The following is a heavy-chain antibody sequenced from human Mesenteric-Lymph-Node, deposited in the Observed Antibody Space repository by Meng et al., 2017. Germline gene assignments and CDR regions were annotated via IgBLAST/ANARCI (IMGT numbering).Heavy chain of an antibody. CDR2: IYYSGST. J-gene: IGHJ6*02. Sequence: GSLRLSCTVSGGSISSSSYYWGWIRQPPGKGLEWIGSIYYSGSTYYNPSLKSRVTISVDTSKNQFSLKLSSVTAADTAVYYCARDRIQLWFRDYYYGMDVWGQGTTVTVSS. V-gene: IGHV4-39*07. CDR1: GGSISSSSYY. CDR3: ARDRIQLWFRDYYYGMDV. D-gene: IGHD5-18*01.